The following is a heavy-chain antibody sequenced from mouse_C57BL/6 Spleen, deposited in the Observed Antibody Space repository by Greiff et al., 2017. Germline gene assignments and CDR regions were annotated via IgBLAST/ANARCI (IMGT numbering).Heavy chain of an antibody. V-gene: IGHV5-9*01. CDR2: ISGGGGNT. J-gene: IGHJ1*03. CDR1: GGTGGRGR. CDR3: ARRGEGDWYFDV. Sequence: EVHLVESGGGLGKKGGSGKVAWEEEGGTGGRGRRGGGRGRPGERLEWVATISGGGGNTYYPDSVKGRFTISRDNAKNTLYLQMSSLRSEDTALYYCARRGEGDWYFDVWGTGTTVTVSS.